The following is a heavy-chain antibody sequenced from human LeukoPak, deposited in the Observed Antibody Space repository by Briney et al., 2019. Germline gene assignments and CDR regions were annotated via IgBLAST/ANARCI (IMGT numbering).Heavy chain of an antibody. J-gene: IGHJ4*02. D-gene: IGHD6-6*01. CDR3: ARRNIAARNFDY. CDR2: MNPNSGNT. V-gene: IGHV1-8*01. Sequence: ASVKVSCKAPGYTFTSYDINWVRQATGQGLEWMGWMNPNSGNTGYAQKFQGRVTMTRNTSISTAYMELSSLRSEDTAVYYCARRNIAARNFDYWGQGTLVTVSS. CDR1: GYTFTSYD.